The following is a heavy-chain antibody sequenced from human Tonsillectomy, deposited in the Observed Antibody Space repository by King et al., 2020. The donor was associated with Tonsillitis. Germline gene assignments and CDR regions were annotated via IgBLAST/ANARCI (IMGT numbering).Heavy chain of an antibody. J-gene: IGHJ5*02. V-gene: IGHV3-74*01. CDR1: GFTFSNYW. D-gene: IGHD1-1*01. Sequence: VQLVESGGGLVQPGGSLRLSCAASGFTFSNYWMHWVRQAPGKGLVWVSHIHSDGITTSYADSVKGRFTISRDNARNTVYLQMNSLRVEDTAVYYCANLDLDPWGQGTVVTVSS. CDR3: ANLDLDP. CDR2: IHSDGITT.